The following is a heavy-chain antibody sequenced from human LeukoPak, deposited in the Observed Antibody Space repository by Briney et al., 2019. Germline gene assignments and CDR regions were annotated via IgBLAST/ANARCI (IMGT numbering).Heavy chain of an antibody. D-gene: IGHD6-19*01. CDR2: ISSSGSTI. Sequence: GGSLRLSCAASGFTVSSNFMSWVRQAPGKGLEWVSYISSSGSTIYYADSVKGRFTISRDNAKNSLYLQMNSLRAEDTAVYYCARDSSGWFFDYWGQGTLVTVSS. CDR3: ARDSSGWFFDY. J-gene: IGHJ4*02. CDR1: GFTVSSNF. V-gene: IGHV3-48*04.